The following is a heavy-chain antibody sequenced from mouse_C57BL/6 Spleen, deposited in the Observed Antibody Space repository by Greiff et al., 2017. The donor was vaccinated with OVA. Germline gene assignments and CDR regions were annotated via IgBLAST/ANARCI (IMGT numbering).Heavy chain of an antibody. Sequence: EVKLMESGGGLVKPGGSLKLSCAASGFTFSSYTMSWVRQTPEKRLEWVATISGGGGNTYYPDSVKGRFTISRDNAKNTLYLQMSSLRSEDTALYYCARGIYYYGSSPWYFDVWGTGTTVTVSS. D-gene: IGHD1-1*01. J-gene: IGHJ1*03. CDR2: ISGGGGNT. V-gene: IGHV5-9*01. CDR3: ARGIYYYGSSPWYFDV. CDR1: GFTFSSYT.